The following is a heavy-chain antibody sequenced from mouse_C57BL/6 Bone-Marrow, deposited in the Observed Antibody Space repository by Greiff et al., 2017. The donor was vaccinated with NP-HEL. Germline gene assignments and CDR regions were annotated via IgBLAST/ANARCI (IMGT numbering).Heavy chain of an antibody. CDR2: IWWDDDK. J-gene: IGHJ2*01. CDR1: GFSLSTFGMG. D-gene: IGHD1-1*01. CDR3: ARIPITTVVATYYFDY. V-gene: IGHV8-8*01. Sequence: QVQLKESGPGILQPSQTLSLTCSFSGFSLSTFGMGVGWIRQPSGKGLEWLAHIWWDDDKYYNPALKSRPTISKDTSKNQVFLKIANVDTADTATYYCARIPITTVVATYYFDYWGQGTTLTVSS.